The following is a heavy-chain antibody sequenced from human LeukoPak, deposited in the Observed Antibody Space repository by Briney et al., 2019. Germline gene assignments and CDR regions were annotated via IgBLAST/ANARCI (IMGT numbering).Heavy chain of an antibody. V-gene: IGHV3-53*01. CDR1: GLAVSSIY. Sequence: GGSLRLPCAASGLAVSSIYMTWVRQAPGKGLEWVSVISSGGNTNYADSVKGRFTISRDNSKNTVFLQMNSLRAEDTAVYYCARDGYYETSGLDYWGQGTLVTVSS. CDR3: ARDGYYETSGLDY. D-gene: IGHD3-22*01. CDR2: ISSGGNT. J-gene: IGHJ4*02.